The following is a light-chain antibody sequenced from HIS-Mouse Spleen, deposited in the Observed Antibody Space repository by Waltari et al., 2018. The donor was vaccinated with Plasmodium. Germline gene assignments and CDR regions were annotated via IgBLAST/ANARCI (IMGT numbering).Light chain of an antibody. J-gene: IGLJ3*02. CDR1: SSHIGSNY. V-gene: IGLV1-47*01. CDR2: RNN. CDR3: AAWDDSLSGRV. Sequence: QSVLTRPHSTSGNPEQRGTIPCSGSSSHIGSNYHSGYQQLPGPAPKLLIYRNNKRPSGVPDRFSGSKSGTSASLAISGLRSEDEADYYCAAWDDSLSGRVFGGGTKLTVL.